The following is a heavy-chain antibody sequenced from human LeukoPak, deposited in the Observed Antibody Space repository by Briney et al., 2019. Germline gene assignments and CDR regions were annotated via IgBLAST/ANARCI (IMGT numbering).Heavy chain of an antibody. CDR1: GGSISSGGYS. D-gene: IGHD6-13*01. CDR2: IYHSGST. J-gene: IGHJ4*02. Sequence: SQTLSLTCAVSGGSISSGGYSWSWIRQPPGKGLEWIVYIYHSGSTYYNPSLKSRVSISVDRSKNQFSLKLSSVTAADTAVYYCARRVAPVGQQLGGNYFDYWGQGTLVTVSS. V-gene: IGHV4-30-2*01. CDR3: ARRVAPVGQQLGGNYFDY.